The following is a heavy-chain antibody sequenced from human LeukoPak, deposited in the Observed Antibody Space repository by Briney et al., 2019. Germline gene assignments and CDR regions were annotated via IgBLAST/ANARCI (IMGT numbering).Heavy chain of an antibody. CDR1: GFTFNTYG. CDR3: AKDSDIRWGNWFDP. D-gene: IGHD3-9*01. J-gene: IGHJ5*02. V-gene: IGHV3-30*18. Sequence: GWSLTLSCAASGFTFNTYGMHWVRQAPGKALEWLAVISYDGGVKYYADSVKGRFTISRDNSKNTLYLQMNSLRAEDTAVYYCAKDSDIRWGNWFDPWGQGTLVTVSS. CDR2: ISYDGGVK.